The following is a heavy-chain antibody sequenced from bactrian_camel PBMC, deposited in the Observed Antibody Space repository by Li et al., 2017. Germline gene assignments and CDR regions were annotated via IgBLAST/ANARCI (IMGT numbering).Heavy chain of an antibody. CDR3: AADRKTTIGPYPLYEYNY. V-gene: IGHV3S9*01. CDR2: SDSEGTT. Sequence: QVQLVESGGGSVQAGGSLRLSCAASGFTSSSYCMGWFRQAPGKGREGIAVSDSEGTTAYADSLKGRFTISRDNAKNTLYLQMNSLNPDDTAVYYCAADRKTTIGPYPLYEYNYWGQGTQVTVS. CDR1: GFTSSSYC. J-gene: IGHJ4*01. D-gene: IGHD2*01.